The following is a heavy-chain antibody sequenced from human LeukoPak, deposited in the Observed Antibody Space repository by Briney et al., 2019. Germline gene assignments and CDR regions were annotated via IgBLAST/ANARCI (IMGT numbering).Heavy chain of an antibody. D-gene: IGHD1-26*01. CDR1: GFTFSSYS. J-gene: IGHJ4*02. V-gene: IGHV3-48*04. CDR3: ARDRRWELLADPFDY. Sequence: PGGSLRLSCAASGFTFSSYSMNWVRQAPGKGLEWVSYISSSSSTIYYADSVKGRFTISRDNAKNSLYLQMNSLRAEDTAVYYCARDRRWELLADPFDYWGQGTLVTVSS. CDR2: ISSSSSTI.